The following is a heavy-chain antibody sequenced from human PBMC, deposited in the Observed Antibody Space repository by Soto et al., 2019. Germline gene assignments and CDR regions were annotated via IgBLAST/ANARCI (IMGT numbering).Heavy chain of an antibody. CDR3: VRTSLVVAAATREDY. V-gene: IGHV3-74*01. Sequence: PGGSMRLSCAASGFTFNSYWMHWVRQTPEKEKVWVSRINSDGSSTSYADTVKGRINISRDNAKNTLYLQMNSLRAEDTAVYYCVRTSLVVAAATREDYWGQGTLVTVSS. D-gene: IGHD2-15*01. CDR1: GFTFNSYW. CDR2: INSDGSST. J-gene: IGHJ4*02.